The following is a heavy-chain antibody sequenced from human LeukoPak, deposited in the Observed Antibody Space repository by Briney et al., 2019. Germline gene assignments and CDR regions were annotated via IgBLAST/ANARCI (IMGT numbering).Heavy chain of an antibody. J-gene: IGHJ3*02. D-gene: IGHD3-10*01. CDR2: INSDGRRT. CDR1: GFTFSRYL. V-gene: IGHV3-74*01. Sequence: GGSLRLSCAASGFTFSRYLMHWVRQVPGKWLVWVSRINSDGRRTSYADSVKGRFTISRDNAKNTLYLQMNSLRAEDTAVYYCARDRESAFDIWGQGTMVTVSS. CDR3: ARDRESAFDI.